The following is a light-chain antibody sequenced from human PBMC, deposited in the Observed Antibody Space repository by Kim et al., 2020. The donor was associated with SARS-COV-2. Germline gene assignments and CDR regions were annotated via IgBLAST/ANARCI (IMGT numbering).Light chain of an antibody. J-gene: IGLJ1*01. CDR2: NNN. Sequence: QSVLTQPPSASGTPGQRVTISCSGSNSNIGRNTINWYQQFPGTAPKLVIYNNNQRPSGVPDRFSGSKSGTSASLAISVLQSEDEADYHCAAWGDSLDGPCVFGTGTKVTVL. V-gene: IGLV1-44*01. CDR1: NSNIGRNT. CDR3: AAWGDSLDGPCV.